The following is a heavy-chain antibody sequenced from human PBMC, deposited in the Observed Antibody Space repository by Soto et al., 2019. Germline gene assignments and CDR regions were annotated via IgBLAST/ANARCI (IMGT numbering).Heavy chain of an antibody. CDR1: GFTCDDYA. CDR3: VKGRGIYFVNFGRDV. CDR2: IEWNGGST. Sequence: EVQLVESGGGLLQPGRTLRLSCVASGFTCDDYAMHWVRQTPGKGLEWVPSIEWNGGSTAYAYSVKGRFTISRDNARNSLNLPMDTMRPDDTALYYCVKGRGIYFVNFGRDVFGEGIMVSLSS. J-gene: IGHJ6*04. D-gene: IGHD3-16*01. V-gene: IGHV3-9*01.